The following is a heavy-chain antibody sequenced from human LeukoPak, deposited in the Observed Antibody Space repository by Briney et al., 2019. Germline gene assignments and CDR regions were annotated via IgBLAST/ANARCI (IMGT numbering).Heavy chain of an antibody. CDR3: ARGQWIQYGGYYMDA. V-gene: IGHV1-46*01. CDR2: INPSGGST. D-gene: IGHD5-18*01. J-gene: IGHJ6*03. Sequence: ASVKVSCKASGYTFTSYYMHWVRQAPGQGLEWMGIINPSGGSTSYAQKFQGRVTMTRDTSTSTVYMELSSLRSEDTAVYYCARGQWIQYGGYYMDAWGKGTTVTVSS. CDR1: GYTFTSYY.